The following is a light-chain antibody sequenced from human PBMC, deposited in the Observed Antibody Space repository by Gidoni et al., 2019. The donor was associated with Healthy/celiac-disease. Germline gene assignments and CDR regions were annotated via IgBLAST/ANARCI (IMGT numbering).Light chain of an antibody. J-gene: IGKJ4*01. CDR3: QQRSNWPLT. Sequence: ETVLTQSPATLSLSPGERATPSCRASQSVSSCLAWYQQKPGQAPRLLIYDASKRATGLPARFSGSGSGTDFTLTISSLEPEGFAVYYCQQRSNWPLTFGGGTKVEIK. CDR1: QSVSSC. V-gene: IGKV3-11*01. CDR2: DAS.